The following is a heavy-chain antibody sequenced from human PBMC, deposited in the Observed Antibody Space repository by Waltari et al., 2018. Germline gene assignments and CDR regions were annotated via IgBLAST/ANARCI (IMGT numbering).Heavy chain of an antibody. J-gene: IGHJ4*02. D-gene: IGHD2-8*01. V-gene: IGHV3-21*02. CDR2: ISSSTSNI. CDR3: AKGVSKWRMDS. Sequence: EVQLVESGGGLVKPGGSLRLSCAASGFIFSRYSMNWFRQAPGKGLEWVSFISSSTSNIYYVDSVKGRFTISRDNANNSLYLQMNSLRVEDTAVYYCAKGVSKWRMDSWGRGILVTVSS. CDR1: GFIFSRYS.